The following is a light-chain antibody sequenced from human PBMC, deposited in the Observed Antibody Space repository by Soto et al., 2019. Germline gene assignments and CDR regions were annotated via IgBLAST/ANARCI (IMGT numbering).Light chain of an antibody. V-gene: IGLV1-51*01. CDR1: SSNIGNNY. CDR3: GTWDSSLCAGV. Sequence: QSVLTQPPSVSAAPGQKVTISCSGSSSNIGNNYVSWYQQLPGTAPKLLIYDNSKRPSGIPDRFSGSKSGTSATLGITGLQTGDEADYYCGTWDSSLCAGVFGGGTKLTVL. CDR2: DNS. J-gene: IGLJ2*01.